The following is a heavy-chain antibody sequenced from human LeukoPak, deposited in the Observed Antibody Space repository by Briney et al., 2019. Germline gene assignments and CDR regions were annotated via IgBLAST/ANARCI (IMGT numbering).Heavy chain of an antibody. V-gene: IGHV3-53*01. D-gene: IGHD7-27*01. CDR2: IYSDGNT. CDR1: GFTVSSNY. CDR3: ARDKLTGASRLDY. J-gene: IGHJ4*02. Sequence: GGSLRLSCAASGFTVSSNYMSWVRQAPGKGLEWVSVIYSDGNTNYAESVKGRFTFSRDNSKNTLYLQMNSLRAEDTAVYYCARDKLTGASRLDYWGQGTLLTVSS.